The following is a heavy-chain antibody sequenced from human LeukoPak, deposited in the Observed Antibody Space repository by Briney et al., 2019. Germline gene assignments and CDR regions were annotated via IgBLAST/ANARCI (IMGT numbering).Heavy chain of an antibody. V-gene: IGHV1-2*02. CDR1: GYTFTTYY. J-gene: IGHJ5*02. CDR3: ARGPLEYCSGGSCYSGRNWFDP. D-gene: IGHD2-15*01. CDR2: INPNSGGT. Sequence: GASVKVSCKASGYTFTTYYMHWVRQAPGQGLEWMGWINPNSGGTNYAQKFQGSVTMTRDTSISTAYMNLRRLTSDDTAVYYCARGPLEYCSGGSCYSGRNWFDPWGQGTLVTVSS.